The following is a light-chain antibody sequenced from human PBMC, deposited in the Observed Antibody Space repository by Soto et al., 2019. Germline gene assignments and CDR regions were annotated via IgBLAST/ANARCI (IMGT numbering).Light chain of an antibody. J-gene: IGKJ2*01. CDR3: QQYGYSQYT. CDR2: GAS. Sequence: EIVLTQSPGTLSLSPGERATLSCRASQSVSSTYLAWYQQKPGQAPRLLIYGASSRATGIPDRFSGSGSGTDFTLTISRLEPEDVAVYYCQQYGYSQYTFGQGTKLEIK. V-gene: IGKV3-20*01. CDR1: QSVSSTY.